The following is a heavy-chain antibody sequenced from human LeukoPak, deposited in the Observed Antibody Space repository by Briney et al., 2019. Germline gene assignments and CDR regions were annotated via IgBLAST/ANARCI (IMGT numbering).Heavy chain of an antibody. V-gene: IGHV4-34*01. CDR2: INHSGST. D-gene: IGHD6-6*01. J-gene: IGHJ4*02. CDR1: GGSFSGYY. CDR3: ARGRRPY. Sequence: ASETLSLTCAVYGGSFSGYYWSWIRQPPGKGLEWIGEINHSGSTNYNPSLKNRVTISVDTSKNQFSLKLSSVTAADTAVYYCARGRRPYWGQGTLVTVSS.